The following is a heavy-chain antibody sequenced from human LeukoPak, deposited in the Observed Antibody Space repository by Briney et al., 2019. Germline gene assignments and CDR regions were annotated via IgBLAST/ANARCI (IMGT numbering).Heavy chain of an antibody. V-gene: IGHV3-48*03. CDR2: ISSSGSTI. Sequence: PGGSLRLSCAASGFTFSSYEMNWVRQAPGRGLEWVSYISSSGSTIYYADSVKGRFTISRDNAKNSLYLQMNSLRAEDTAVYYCARDQYGSGDGYYMDVWGKGTTVTISS. D-gene: IGHD3-10*01. CDR1: GFTFSSYE. CDR3: ARDQYGSGDGYYMDV. J-gene: IGHJ6*03.